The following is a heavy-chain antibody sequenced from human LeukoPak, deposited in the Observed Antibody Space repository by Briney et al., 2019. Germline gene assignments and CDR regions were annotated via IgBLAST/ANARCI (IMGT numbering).Heavy chain of an antibody. CDR2: IYPGDSDI. D-gene: IGHD3-10*01. CDR3: ARQSDLKGDGSSFDP. V-gene: IGHV5-51*01. Sequence: GESLRISCKGSGYSFTHYWIVWVRQMPGKGLEWIGTIYPGDSDIRYNPSFQGQVTISADRSITTAFLQWNSLKASDTAIYYCARQSDLKGDGSSFDPWGQGTLVTVSS. CDR1: GYSFTHYW. J-gene: IGHJ5*02.